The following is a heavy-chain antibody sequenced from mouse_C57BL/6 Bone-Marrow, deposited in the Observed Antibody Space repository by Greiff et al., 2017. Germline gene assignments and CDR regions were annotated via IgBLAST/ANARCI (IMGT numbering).Heavy chain of an antibody. V-gene: IGHV1-50*01. J-gene: IGHJ3*01. D-gene: IGHD2-3*01. CDR1: GYTFTSYW. CDR3: AREDGYYSAWFAD. CDR2: IDPSDSYT. Sequence: VQLQQPGAELVKPGASVKLSCKASGYTFTSYWMQWVKQRPGQGLEWIGEIDPSDSYTNYNQKFKGKATLTVDTSSSTAYMQLSSLTSEDSAVYYCAREDGYYSAWFADWGQGTLVTVSA.